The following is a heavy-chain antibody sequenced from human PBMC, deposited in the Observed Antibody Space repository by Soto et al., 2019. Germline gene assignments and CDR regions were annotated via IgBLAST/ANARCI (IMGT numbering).Heavy chain of an antibody. CDR1: GFTFSSYG. D-gene: IGHD3-16*02. V-gene: IGHV3-30*18. CDR3: AKAMRRIDLFDY. Sequence: QVQLVESGGGVVQPGRSLRLSCAASGFTFSSYGMHWVRQAPGKGLEWVAVISYDGSNKYYADSVKGRFTISRDNSKNTLDLQMNSLRAEDTAVYYCAKAMRRIDLFDYWGQGTLVTVSS. CDR2: ISYDGSNK. J-gene: IGHJ4*02.